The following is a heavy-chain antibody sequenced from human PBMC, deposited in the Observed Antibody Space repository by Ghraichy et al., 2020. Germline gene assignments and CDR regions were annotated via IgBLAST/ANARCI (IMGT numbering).Heavy chain of an antibody. J-gene: IGHJ2*01. V-gene: IGHV1-2*02. D-gene: IGHD2-15*01. CDR2: INPNSGGT. CDR3: ARERYCSGGSCPPATGPYWYFDL. CDR1: GYTFTGYY. Sequence: ASVKVSCKASGYTFTGYYMHWVRQAPGQGLEWMGWINPNSGGTNYAQKFQGRVTMTRDTSISTAYMELSRLRSDDTAVYYCARERYCSGGSCPPATGPYWYFDLWGRGTLVTVSS.